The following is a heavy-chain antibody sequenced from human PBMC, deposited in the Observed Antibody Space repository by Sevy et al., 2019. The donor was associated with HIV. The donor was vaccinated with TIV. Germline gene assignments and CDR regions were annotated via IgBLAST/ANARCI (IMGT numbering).Heavy chain of an antibody. D-gene: IGHD2-8*01. J-gene: IGHJ5*02. CDR2: ISSSGSSI. V-gene: IGHV3-48*03. CDR3: TRNGGAFDNGFDP. Sequence: GSLRLSCTASGFTFSSYDMNWVRQAPGEGLEWVSKISSSGSSIYYADSVKGRFTISRDNAKNSLNLQMNSLRAEDTAVYYCTRNGGAFDNGFDPWGQGTLVTVSS. CDR1: GFTFSSYD.